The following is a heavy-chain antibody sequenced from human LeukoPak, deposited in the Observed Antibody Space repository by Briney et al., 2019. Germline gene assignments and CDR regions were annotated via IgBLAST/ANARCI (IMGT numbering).Heavy chain of an antibody. CDR1: GGSFSGYY. CDR2: INHSGST. D-gene: IGHD2-8*02. Sequence: SSETLSLTCAVYGGSFSGYYWSWIRQPPGKGLEWIGEINHSGSTNYNPSLKSRVTISVDTSKNQFSLKLSSVTAADTAVYYCARVLSYWYFDLWGRGTLVTVSS. CDR3: ARVLSYWYFDL. J-gene: IGHJ2*01. V-gene: IGHV4-34*01.